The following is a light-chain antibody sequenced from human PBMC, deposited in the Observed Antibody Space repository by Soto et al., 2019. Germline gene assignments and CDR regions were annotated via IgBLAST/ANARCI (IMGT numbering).Light chain of an antibody. J-gene: IGKJ4*01. V-gene: IGKV1-12*01. CDR1: QGITSW. CDR2: AAS. Sequence: DIQMTQSPSFVSASVGDRVTITCRASQGITSWLAWYQQKPGGAPKLLIHAASSLESGVPSRFSGSGSGTDFTLAISSLQPEDFATYYCQQTSSFPLTFGGGTKVEIK. CDR3: QQTSSFPLT.